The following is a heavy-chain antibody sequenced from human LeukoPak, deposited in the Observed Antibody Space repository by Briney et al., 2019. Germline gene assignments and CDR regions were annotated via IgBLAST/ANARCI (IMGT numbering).Heavy chain of an antibody. J-gene: IGHJ4*02. V-gene: IGHV1-2*02. D-gene: IGHD3-9*01. CDR3: ARSPDILTGEKFDY. CDR2: MNPKSGGT. Sequence: GASVKVSCKASGYTFTGYYMHWVRQAPAQGLEWMGWMNPKSGGTNYAQKFEARVTMNRDTSISTAYMELSRLRFDDTAVYYCARSPDILTGEKFDYWGQGTLVTVSS. CDR1: GYTFTGYY.